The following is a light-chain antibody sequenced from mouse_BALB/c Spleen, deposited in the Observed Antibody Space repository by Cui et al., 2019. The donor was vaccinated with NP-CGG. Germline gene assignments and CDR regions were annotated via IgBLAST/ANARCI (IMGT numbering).Light chain of an antibody. Sequence: QPVVTPPSSLSKSPGETVTLTCRSSTGAVTTSNYANWVQEKPDHLFTGLIGGTNNRTPGVPARFSGSLIGDKAALTITGAQTEDEAIYFCALWYSNHWVFGGGTKLTVL. V-gene: IGLV1*01. CDR3: ALWYSNHWV. CDR1: TGAVTTSNY. J-gene: IGLJ1*01. CDR2: GTN.